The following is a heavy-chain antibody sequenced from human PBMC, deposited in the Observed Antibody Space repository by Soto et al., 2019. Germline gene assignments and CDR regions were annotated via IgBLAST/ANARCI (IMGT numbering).Heavy chain of an antibody. D-gene: IGHD2-2*01. Sequence: QVQLVQSGAEVKKPGSSVKVSCKASGGTFGSYAISWVRQAPGQGLEWMGGIIPITATANYAQKFQGRVTITADESTSTASMQLSGLRSEDTAVYYCARSQGSSTSLEIYYYYDYGMDVWGQGTTVTVSS. J-gene: IGHJ6*02. CDR1: GGTFGSYA. CDR3: ARSQGSSTSLEIYYYYDYGMDV. CDR2: IIPITATA. V-gene: IGHV1-69*01.